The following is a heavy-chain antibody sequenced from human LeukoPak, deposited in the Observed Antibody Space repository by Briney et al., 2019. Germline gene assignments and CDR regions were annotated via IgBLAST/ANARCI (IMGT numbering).Heavy chain of an antibody. CDR1: GFAFSLYS. Sequence: GGSLRLSCAASGFAFSLYSMHWVRQAPGKGLEWVSYISSSTNTIYYSDSVKGRFTISRDNAKNSLYLQMNSLRAEDTAVYYCARGIAVAEYYFDYWGQGTLVTVSS. CDR2: ISSSTNTI. V-gene: IGHV3-48*04. J-gene: IGHJ4*02. CDR3: ARGIAVAEYYFDY. D-gene: IGHD6-19*01.